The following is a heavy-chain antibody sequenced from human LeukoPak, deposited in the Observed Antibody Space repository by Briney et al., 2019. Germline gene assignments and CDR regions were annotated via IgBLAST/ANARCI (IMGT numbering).Heavy chain of an antibody. CDR2: ISGSGGST. CDR1: GFTFSSYA. Sequence: GGSLRLSCAASGFTFSSYAMSWARQAPGKGLEWDSAISGSGGSTYYADSVKGRFTISRDNSKNTLYLQMNSLRAEDTAVYYCAKDLFHYGSGSYRGSFDYWGQGTLVTVSS. J-gene: IGHJ4*02. V-gene: IGHV3-23*01. CDR3: AKDLFHYGSGSYRGSFDY. D-gene: IGHD3-10*01.